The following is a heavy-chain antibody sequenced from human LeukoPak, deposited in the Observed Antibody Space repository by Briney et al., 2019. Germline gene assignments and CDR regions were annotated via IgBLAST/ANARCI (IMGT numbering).Heavy chain of an antibody. CDR2: ISSSGSTI. J-gene: IGHJ5*02. D-gene: IGHD3-10*01. Sequence: GGSLRLSCAASGFTFSDYYMSWIRQAPGKGLEWVSYISSSGSTIYYADSVKGRFTISRDNAKDSLYLQMNSLRAEDTAVYYCARASSQYYYGSGKNNWFDPWGQGTLVTVSS. V-gene: IGHV3-11*01. CDR1: GFTFSDYY. CDR3: ARASSQYYYGSGKNNWFDP.